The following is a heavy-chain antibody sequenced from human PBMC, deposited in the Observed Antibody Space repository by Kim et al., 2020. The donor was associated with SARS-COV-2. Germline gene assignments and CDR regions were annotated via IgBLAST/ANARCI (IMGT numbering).Heavy chain of an antibody. CDR3: AKDGDGSEMYGGDY. J-gene: IGHJ4*02. D-gene: IGHD3-10*01. V-gene: IGHV3-33*06. Sequence: DSVKSRFTNSRDNSKIKLYLQMDSERAEDAAVYYCAKDGDGSEMYGGDYWGQGTLVTVSS.